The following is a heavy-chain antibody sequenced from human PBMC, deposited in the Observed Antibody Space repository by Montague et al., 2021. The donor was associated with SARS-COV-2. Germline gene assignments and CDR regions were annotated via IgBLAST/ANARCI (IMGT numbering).Heavy chain of an antibody. V-gene: IGHV4-59*13. CDR3: ARGDNYTSGWHPSGVLDY. J-gene: IGHJ4*02. D-gene: IGHD6-19*01. CDR2: VYFTGKT. Sequence: SETLSLSCTVSGGSISNYYWSWIRQSPGRGLEWIGYVYFTGKTNYNPSLKSRVPISVDTSTNQFSLRLTSVIAADSAVYYCARGDNYTSGWHPSGVLDYWGQGAPVIVSS. CDR1: GGSISNYY.